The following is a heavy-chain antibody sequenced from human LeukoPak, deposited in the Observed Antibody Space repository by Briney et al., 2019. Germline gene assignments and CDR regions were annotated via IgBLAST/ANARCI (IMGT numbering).Heavy chain of an antibody. V-gene: IGHV3-21*01. D-gene: IGHD3-22*01. Sequence: GGSLRLSCVASGYTFSSYSINWVRQAPGKGLEWVSSISVRSNYIYYADSVSGRFSISRDDARDSLYLQMNSLRAEDTAVYYCVRLRRNSDTSGFYYYYDFWGQGTLVTVSP. CDR2: ISVRSNYI. CDR1: GYTFSSYS. CDR3: VRLRRNSDTSGFYYYYDF. J-gene: IGHJ4*02.